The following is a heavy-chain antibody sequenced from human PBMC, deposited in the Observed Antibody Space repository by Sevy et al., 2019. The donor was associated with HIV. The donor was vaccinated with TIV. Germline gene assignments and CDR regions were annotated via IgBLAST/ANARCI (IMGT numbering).Heavy chain of an antibody. V-gene: IGHV4-34*01. CDR3: AGGKQLVRSGVSLLTDV. CDR2: INHSGST. Sequence: SETLSLTCAVYGGSFSGYYWSWIRQPPGKGLEWIGEINHSGSTNYNPSLKSRVTISVDTSKNQFSLKLSSVTAADTAVYYCAGGKQLVRSGVSLLTDVWGQGTTVTVSS. J-gene: IGHJ6*02. D-gene: IGHD6-13*01. CDR1: GGSFSGYY.